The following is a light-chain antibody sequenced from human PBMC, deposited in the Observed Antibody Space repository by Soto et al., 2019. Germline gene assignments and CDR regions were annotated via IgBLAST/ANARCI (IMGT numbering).Light chain of an antibody. Sequence: ERVLTQSPGTLSLSPGERATLSCRASQSVSSSYLAWYQQKPGQAPRLLIYGASSRATGIPDRFSGSGSGTDFTLTISRLEPEDFAVYYCQKYGSSLFTFGPGTKVDIK. CDR3: QKYGSSLFT. V-gene: IGKV3-20*01. CDR1: QSVSSSY. CDR2: GAS. J-gene: IGKJ3*01.